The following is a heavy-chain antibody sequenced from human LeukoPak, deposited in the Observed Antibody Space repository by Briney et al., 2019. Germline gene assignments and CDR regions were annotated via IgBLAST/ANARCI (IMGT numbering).Heavy chain of an antibody. D-gene: IGHD4-23*01. CDR2: IKQDGSEK. Sequence: PGGSLRLSCAASGFTFSSYWMSWVRQAPGKGLEWVANIKQDGSEKYYVDSVKGRFTISRDNAKNSLYLQMNSLRAEDTAVYYCARGATTVVDYFDYWGQGTLVTVSS. J-gene: IGHJ4*02. V-gene: IGHV3-7*01. CDR3: ARGATTVVDYFDY. CDR1: GFTFSSYW.